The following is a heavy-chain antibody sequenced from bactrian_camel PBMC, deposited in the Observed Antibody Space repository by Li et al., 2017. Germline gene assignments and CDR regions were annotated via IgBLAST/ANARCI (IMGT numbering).Heavy chain of an antibody. CDR1: TASYSTYC. CDR3: AADVGSMSGNCRPNY. V-gene: IGHV3S6*01. D-gene: IGHD6*01. CDR2: IDSDGTA. J-gene: IGHJ4*01. Sequence: VQLVESGGDSVQNGGSLRLSCAASTASYSTYCMAWFRQTPGKEREGVAGIDSDGTASYADFVKGRFTASLDNAKNTMYLQMNNLKPEDTAMYYCAADVGSMSGNCRPNYWGQGTQVTVS.